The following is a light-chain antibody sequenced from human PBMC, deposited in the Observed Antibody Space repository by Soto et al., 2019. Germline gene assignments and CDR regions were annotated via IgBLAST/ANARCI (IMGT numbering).Light chain of an antibody. J-gene: IGLJ2*01. V-gene: IGLV3-1*01. CDR3: SAWDIKPKV. CDR1: KLGDKY. Sequence: SYELTQPPSVSVSPGQTASITCSGDKLGDKYASWYQQKPGQSPVLVIYQDIRRPSGIPERFSGSSSGNTATLTISGTQAMEEADYFCSAWDIKPKVFGGGTKLTVL. CDR2: QDI.